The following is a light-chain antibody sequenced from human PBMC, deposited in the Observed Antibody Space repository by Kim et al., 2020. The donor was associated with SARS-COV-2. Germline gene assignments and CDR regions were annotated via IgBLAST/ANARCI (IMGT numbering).Light chain of an antibody. CDR1: SYNIGAGYD. Sequence: QSVVTQPPSLSGAPGQRVPITCTGSSYNIGAGYDVHWYQQLPGTAPKLLIYGNSNRPSGVPDRFSGSKSGTSASLAITGLQAEAEADYYCQSYPTRRGGLAFGGGTQLTVL. J-gene: IGLJ3*02. V-gene: IGLV1-40*01. CDR2: GNS. CDR3: QSYPTRRGGLA.